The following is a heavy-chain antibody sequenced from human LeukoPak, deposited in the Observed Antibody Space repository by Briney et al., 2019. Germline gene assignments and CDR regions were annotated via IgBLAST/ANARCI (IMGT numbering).Heavy chain of an antibody. Sequence: GGSLRLSCAASGFTFSSYAMHWVRQAPGKGLEWVAVISYDGSNKYYADSVKGRFTISRDNSKNTLYLQMNGLRAEDTAVYYCARGTPSSSGWLYYGMDVWGQGTTVTVSS. D-gene: IGHD6-19*01. V-gene: IGHV3-30-3*01. CDR2: ISYDGSNK. CDR3: ARGTPSSSGWLYYGMDV. CDR1: GFTFSSYA. J-gene: IGHJ6*02.